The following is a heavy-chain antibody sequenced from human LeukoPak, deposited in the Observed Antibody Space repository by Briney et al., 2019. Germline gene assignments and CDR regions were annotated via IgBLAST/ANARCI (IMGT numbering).Heavy chain of an antibody. V-gene: IGHV4-39*01. J-gene: IGHJ4*02. CDR3: ASMNLNYDFWSGYYTVPCRFDY. CDR1: GGSISSSSYY. CDR2: IYYSRST. Sequence: SETLSLTCTVSGGSISSSSYYWGWIRQPPGKGLEWIGSIYYSRSTYYNPSLKSRVTISVDTSKNQFSLKLSSVTAADTAVYYCASMNLNYDFWSGYYTVPCRFDYWGQGTLVTVSS. D-gene: IGHD3-3*01.